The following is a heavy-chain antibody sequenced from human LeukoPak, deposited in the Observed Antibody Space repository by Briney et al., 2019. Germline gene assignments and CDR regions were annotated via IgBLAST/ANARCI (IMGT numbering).Heavy chain of an antibody. CDR1: GFTFSSYT. CDR2: IWYDGSNK. D-gene: IGHD2-21*02. CDR3: ARDSLAYCGGDCYSAGYFDY. V-gene: IGHV3-33*08. Sequence: GSLRLSCAASGFTFSSYTMHWVRQAPGKGLEWVAVIWYDGSNKYYADSVKGRFTISRDNSKNTLYLQMNSLRAEDTAVYYCARDSLAYCGGDCYSAGYFDYWGQGTLVTVSS. J-gene: IGHJ4*02.